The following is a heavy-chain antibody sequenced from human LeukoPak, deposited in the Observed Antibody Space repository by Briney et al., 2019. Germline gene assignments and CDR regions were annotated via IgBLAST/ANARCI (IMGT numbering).Heavy chain of an antibody. CDR3: ARSIAVARFDY. CDR2: ISSSSSSYI. CDR1: GFTFSSYS. D-gene: IGHD6-19*01. J-gene: IGHJ4*02. V-gene: IGHV3-21*01. Sequence: PGGSLRLSCAASGFTFSSYSMNWVRQAPGKGLEWVSSISSSSSSYIYYADSVKGRFTISRDNAKNSLYLQMNSLRAEDTAVYYCARSIAVARFDYWGQGTLVTVSS.